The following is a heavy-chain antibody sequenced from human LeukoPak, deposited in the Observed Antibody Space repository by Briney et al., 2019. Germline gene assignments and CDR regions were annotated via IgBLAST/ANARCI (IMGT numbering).Heavy chain of an antibody. Sequence: ASVKVSCKASGYTFTSYGISWVRQAPGQGLEWMGWISGYNGNTNYAQKLQGRVTMTTDTSTSTAYMELRSLRSDDTAVYYCAREWNVLQFLEWPTTAFDIWGQGTMVTVSS. CDR2: ISGYNGNT. D-gene: IGHD3-3*01. V-gene: IGHV1-18*01. J-gene: IGHJ3*02. CDR1: GYTFTSYG. CDR3: AREWNVLQFLEWPTTAFDI.